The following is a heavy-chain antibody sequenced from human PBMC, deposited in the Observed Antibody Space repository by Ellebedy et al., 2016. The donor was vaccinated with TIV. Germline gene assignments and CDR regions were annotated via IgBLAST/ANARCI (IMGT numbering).Heavy chain of an antibody. J-gene: IGHJ4*02. Sequence: PGGSLRLSCAASGFTFSNYPMHWVRQAPGKGLEWVAVIAYDGNDEYYADSVKGRFTISRDNSKNTVYLPMTSLRRADTAVYFCVRDDYYGSGTDYWGQGTLVSVSS. CDR2: IAYDGNDE. CDR3: VRDDYYGSGTDY. V-gene: IGHV3-30*01. D-gene: IGHD3-10*01. CDR1: GFTFSNYP.